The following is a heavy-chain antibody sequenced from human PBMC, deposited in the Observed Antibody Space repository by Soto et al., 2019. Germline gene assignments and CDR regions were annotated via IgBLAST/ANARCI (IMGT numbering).Heavy chain of an antibody. V-gene: IGHV1-18*01. CDR1: GYTFTSYG. J-gene: IGHJ6*03. CDR3: ARDLEDGSGSYEFECYSYYMVV. D-gene: IGHD3-10*01. CDR2: ISAYNGNT. Sequence: QVQLVQSGAEVKKPGASVKVSCKASGYTFTSYGISWVRQAPGQGLEWMGWISAYNGNTNYAQKLQGTVTMPTDTVTRTAYMERGSLGYDDTAVYYYARDLEDGSGSYEFECYSYYMVVWGKGTTVTVSS.